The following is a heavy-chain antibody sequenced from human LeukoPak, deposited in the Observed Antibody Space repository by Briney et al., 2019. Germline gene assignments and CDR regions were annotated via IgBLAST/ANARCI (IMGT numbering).Heavy chain of an antibody. Sequence: ASVKVSCKASGYTFTGYYVHWVRRAPGQGLEWMGRISPNSGDTNYAQKFQGRVTMTRDTSSSTAYMELSRLRSDDTAVYYCARSGVDTYGLQASGDFDYWGQGILVTVSS. CDR3: ARSGVDTYGLQASGDFDY. J-gene: IGHJ4*02. V-gene: IGHV1-2*06. CDR1: GYTFTGYY. D-gene: IGHD5-18*01. CDR2: ISPNSGDT.